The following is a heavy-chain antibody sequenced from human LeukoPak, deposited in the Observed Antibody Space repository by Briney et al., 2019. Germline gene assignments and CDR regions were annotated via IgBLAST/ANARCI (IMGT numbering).Heavy chain of an antibody. V-gene: IGHV1-8*01. CDR2: MNPNSGNT. CDR3: ARGRHCSSTSCYYYYYYCMDV. D-gene: IGHD2-2*01. J-gene: IGHJ6*03. CDR1: GYTFTSYD. Sequence: ASVKVSCKASGYTFTSYDINWVRQATGQGLEWMGWMNPNSGNTGYAQKFQGRVIMTRNTSISTAYMELSSLRSEDTAVYYCARGRHCSSTSCYYYYYYCMDVWGKGTTVTVSS.